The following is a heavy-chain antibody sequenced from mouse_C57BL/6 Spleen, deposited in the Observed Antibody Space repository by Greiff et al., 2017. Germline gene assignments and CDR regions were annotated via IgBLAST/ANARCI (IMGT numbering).Heavy chain of an antibody. J-gene: IGHJ3*01. V-gene: IGHV1-4*01. Sequence: VQVVESGAELARPGASVKMSCKASGYTFTSYTMHWVKQRPGQGLEWIGYINPSSGYTKYNQKFKDKATLTADKSSSTAYMQLSSLTSEDSAVYYCARHDYDGPWFAYWGQGTLVTVSA. CDR1: GYTFTSYT. D-gene: IGHD2-4*01. CDR3: ARHDYDGPWFAY. CDR2: INPSSGYT.